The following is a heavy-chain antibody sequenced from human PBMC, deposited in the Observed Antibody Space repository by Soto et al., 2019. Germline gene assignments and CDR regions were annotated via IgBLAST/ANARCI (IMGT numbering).Heavy chain of an antibody. CDR2: IHYSGST. CDR1: GGSISSYY. CDR3: AREYSSSPYNWFDP. V-gene: IGHV4-59*01. J-gene: IGHJ5*02. Sequence: SETLSLTCTVSGGSISSYYWSWIRQPPGKGLEWLGYIHYSGSTYYNPSLKSRVTMSVDTSKNQFSLKLTSLTAADTAVYYCAREYSSSPYNWFDPWGQGTLVTVSS. D-gene: IGHD6-6*01.